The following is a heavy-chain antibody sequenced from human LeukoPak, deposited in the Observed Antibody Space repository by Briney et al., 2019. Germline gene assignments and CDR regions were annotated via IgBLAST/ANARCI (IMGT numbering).Heavy chain of an antibody. V-gene: IGHV3-23*01. CDR3: AKDSPSFGDYDY. D-gene: IGHD4-17*01. CDR1: GFTFSNYA. Sequence: GGSLRLSCAASGFTFSNYAMSWVRQAPGKGLEWVSLISSSGVSTYYADSVKGRFTISRDSSKNTLYLQMNSLRAEDTAVYYCAKDSPSFGDYDYWGQGTLVTVSS. J-gene: IGHJ4*02. CDR2: ISSSGVST.